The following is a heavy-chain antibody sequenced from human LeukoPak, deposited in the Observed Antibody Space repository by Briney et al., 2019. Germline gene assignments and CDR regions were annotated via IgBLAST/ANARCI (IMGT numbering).Heavy chain of an antibody. CDR2: IYHSGST. V-gene: IGHV4-38-2*01. CDR1: GYSISSGNY. CDR3: ARKYCSSTSCYFDY. J-gene: IGHJ4*02. Sequence: SETLSLTCAVSGYSISSGNYWDRIRPPPGKGLEWIGSIYHSGSTYYSPSLKSRVTISVDTSKNQFSLKLSSVTAADTAVYYCARKYCSSTSCYFDYWGQGTLVTASS. D-gene: IGHD2-2*01.